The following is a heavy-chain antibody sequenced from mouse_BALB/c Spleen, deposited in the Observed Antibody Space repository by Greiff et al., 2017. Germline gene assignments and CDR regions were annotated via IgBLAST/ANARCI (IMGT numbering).Heavy chain of an antibody. CDR1: GFTFSDYY. CDR2: ISDGGSYT. V-gene: IGHV5-4*02. Sequence: VQLKESGGGLVKPGGSLKLSCAASGFTFSDYYMYWVRQTPEKRLEWVATISDGGSYTYYPDSVKGRFTISRDNAKNNLYLQMSSLKSEDTAMYYCARGGGFYGNFLAMDYWGQGTSVTVSS. D-gene: IGHD2-1*01. J-gene: IGHJ4*01. CDR3: ARGGGFYGNFLAMDY.